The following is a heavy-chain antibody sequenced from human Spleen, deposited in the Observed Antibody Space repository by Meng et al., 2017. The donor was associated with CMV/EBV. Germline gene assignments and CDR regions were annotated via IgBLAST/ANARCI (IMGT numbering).Heavy chain of an antibody. CDR2: IIPILGIA. Sequence: SCQASGGTFRSYAISWVRQAPGQGLEWMGGIIPILGIANYAQKFQGRVTITADKSTSTAYMELSSLRSEDTAVYYCATSVKTPPWGYWGQGTLVTVSS. J-gene: IGHJ4*02. CDR1: GGTFRSYA. V-gene: IGHV1-69*10. D-gene: IGHD3-16*01. CDR3: ATSVKTPPWGY.